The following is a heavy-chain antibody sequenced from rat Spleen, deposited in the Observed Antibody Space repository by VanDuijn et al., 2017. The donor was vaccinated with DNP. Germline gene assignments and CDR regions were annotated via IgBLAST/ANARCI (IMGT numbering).Heavy chain of an antibody. Sequence: EVQLVESGGGLVQPGRSLKLSCAASGFTFSDYYMAWVRQAPTKGLEWVAYIGFDAYAPYYGDSVKGRFTISRDNAKSTLYLQMNTLRSEDMATYYCIRWNSGHFDYWGQGVMVTVSS. D-gene: IGHD4-3*01. CDR3: IRWNSGHFDY. J-gene: IGHJ2*01. CDR1: GFTFSDYY. V-gene: IGHV5-22*01. CDR2: IGFDAYAP.